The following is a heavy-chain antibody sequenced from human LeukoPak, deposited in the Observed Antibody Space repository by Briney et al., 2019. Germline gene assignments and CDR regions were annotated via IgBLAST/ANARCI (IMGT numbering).Heavy chain of an antibody. D-gene: IGHD6-19*01. CDR3: ARDGSVTYHTAFDY. CDR2: INEDGSEK. CDR1: GFTFETYW. V-gene: IGHV3-7*01. J-gene: IGHJ4*02. Sequence: GGSLRLSCAASGFTFETYWMTWVRQAPGRGLECLAIINEDGSEKHHVDSVKGRFTISRDNAKNLLFLEMNSLRDEDTAVYYCARDGSVTYHTAFDYWGQGTLVSVS.